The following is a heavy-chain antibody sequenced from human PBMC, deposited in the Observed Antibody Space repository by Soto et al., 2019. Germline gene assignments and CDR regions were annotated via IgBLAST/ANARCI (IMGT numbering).Heavy chain of an antibody. CDR3: ARGHHSKDV. Sequence: QVQLVESGGGLAKPGGSLRLSCAASRFTFSDHYMSWVRQAPGKGLEWISYINPSGTYTHYADSVKGRFTISRDNAENSLYLQMNRLRPEDTALYFCARGHHSKDVWGQGATVTVSS. V-gene: IGHV3-11*06. CDR2: INPSGTYT. CDR1: RFTFSDHY. J-gene: IGHJ6*02.